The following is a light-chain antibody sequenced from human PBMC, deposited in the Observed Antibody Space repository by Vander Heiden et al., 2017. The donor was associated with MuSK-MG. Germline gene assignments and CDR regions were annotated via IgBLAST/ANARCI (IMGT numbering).Light chain of an antibody. Sequence: IQLPQSPSTLSASIGDRVTITCRASQSISSALAWYQQKPGKAPKLLIYDASSLESGVPSRFSGSGSGTDFTLTISSLQPDDFATYYCQQYNSYPYTFGQGTQLEIK. V-gene: IGKV1-13*02. CDR3: QQYNSYPYT. CDR1: QSISSA. CDR2: DAS. J-gene: IGKJ2*01.